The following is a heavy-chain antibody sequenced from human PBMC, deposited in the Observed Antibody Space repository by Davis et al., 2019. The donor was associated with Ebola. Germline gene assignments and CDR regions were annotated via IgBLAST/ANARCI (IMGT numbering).Heavy chain of an antibody. V-gene: IGHV1-2*02. Sequence: ASVKVSCKASGYTFTGYYMHWVRQAPGQGLEWMGWINPNSGGTNYAPKFQGRVTMTRDTSISTAYMELSRLRSDDTAVYYCARAGQLWGNFDYWGQGTLVTVSS. D-gene: IGHD5-18*01. J-gene: IGHJ4*02. CDR2: INPNSGGT. CDR1: GYTFTGYY. CDR3: ARAGQLWGNFDY.